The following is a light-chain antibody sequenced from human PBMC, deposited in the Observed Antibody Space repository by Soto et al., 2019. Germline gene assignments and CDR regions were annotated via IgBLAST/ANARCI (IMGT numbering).Light chain of an antibody. CDR2: EVS. CDR1: SSDVGAYNH. J-gene: IGLJ1*01. Sequence: QSALTQPASVSGSPGQSITISCTGTSSDVGAYNHVSWYQHHPGKAPKLMIYEVSNRPSGLSDRFSASKSGNTASLTISGLQAEDEADYYCCSYTVSTTFVFGSGTKVTVL. V-gene: IGLV2-14*01. CDR3: CSYTVSTTFV.